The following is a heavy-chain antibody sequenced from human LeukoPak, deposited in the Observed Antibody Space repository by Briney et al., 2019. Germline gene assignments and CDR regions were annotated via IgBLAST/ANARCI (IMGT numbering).Heavy chain of an antibody. CDR3: AKDLEGVAAAGTYFDY. D-gene: IGHD6-13*01. J-gene: IGHJ4*02. Sequence: SGGSLRLSCEASGFTFRTYWMGWVRQAPGKGLEWVANIKQDGSEKYYVDSVKGRFTISRDNAKNSLYLQMNSLRDEDTAVYYCAKDLEGVAAAGTYFDYWGQGTLVTVSS. CDR1: GFTFRTYW. CDR2: IKQDGSEK. V-gene: IGHV3-7*01.